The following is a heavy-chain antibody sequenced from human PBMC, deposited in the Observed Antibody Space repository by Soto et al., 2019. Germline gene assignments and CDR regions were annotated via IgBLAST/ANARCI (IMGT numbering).Heavy chain of an antibody. J-gene: IGHJ3*01. CDR1: GFTFGNYG. CDR3: AKGFIVVVTVLRPDDAYDV. Sequence: EVQLLESGGGLVQPGGSLRLSSAASGFTFGNYGMNWVRQAPGKGLEWVSGISGGGGSTYYADSVKGRFTISRDPSKNTVFLEMNSLRPEDSAVYYCAKGFIVVVTVLRPDDAYDVWGQGTLVTVSS. CDR2: ISGGGGST. D-gene: IGHD2-21*02. V-gene: IGHV3-23*01.